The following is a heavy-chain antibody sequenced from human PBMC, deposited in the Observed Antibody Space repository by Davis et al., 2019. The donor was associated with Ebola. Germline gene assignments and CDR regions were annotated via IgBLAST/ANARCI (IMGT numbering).Heavy chain of an antibody. J-gene: IGHJ5*02. CDR1: GYTFTSYA. Sequence: ASVKVSCKASGYTFTSYAMHWVRQAPGQRLEWMGWINAGNGNTKYSQKFQGRVTITRDTSASTAYMKLSSLRSEDTAVYYCARGLGYCSGGSCYWFDPWGQGTLVTVSS. D-gene: IGHD2-15*01. V-gene: IGHV1-3*01. CDR2: INAGNGNT. CDR3: ARGLGYCSGGSCYWFDP.